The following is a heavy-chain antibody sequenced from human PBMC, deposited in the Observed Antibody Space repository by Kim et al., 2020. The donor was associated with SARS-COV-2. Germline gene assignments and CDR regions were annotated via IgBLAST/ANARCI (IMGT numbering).Heavy chain of an antibody. D-gene: IGHD4-17*01. CDR3: ARYPYGDYVGPYWYFDL. Sequence: SETLSLTCTVSGGSISSGGYYWSWIRQHPGKGLEWIGYIYYSGSTYYNPSLKSRVTISVDTSKNQFSLKLSSVTAADTAVYYCARYPYGDYVGPYWYFDLWGRGTLVTVSS. J-gene: IGHJ2*01. V-gene: IGHV4-31*03. CDR1: GGSISSGGYY. CDR2: IYYSGST.